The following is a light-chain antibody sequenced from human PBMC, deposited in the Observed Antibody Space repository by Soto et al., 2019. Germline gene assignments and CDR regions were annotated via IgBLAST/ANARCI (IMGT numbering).Light chain of an antibody. CDR3: QQYGSSLYT. V-gene: IGKV3-20*01. CDR2: GAS. J-gene: IGKJ2*01. CDR1: QSVSSNY. Sequence: EIVLTQSPGTLSLSPGERATLSCRASQSVSSNYLAWYQQKPGLAPRLLIYGASSRATGIPDRFSGSGSGTDFTLTISRLEPEDFAVYYCQQYGSSLYTFGQGTKLEIK.